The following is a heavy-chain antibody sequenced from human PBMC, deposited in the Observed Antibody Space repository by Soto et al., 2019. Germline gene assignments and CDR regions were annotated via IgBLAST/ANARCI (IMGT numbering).Heavy chain of an antibody. V-gene: IGHV1-2*02. J-gene: IGHJ5*02. CDR1: GYTCTAQY. Sequence: QAQLVQSGAEVKKPGASVKVSCQASGYTCTAQYLHWVRKAPGEGLEWMGWINPTTGATRYAQKFQGRVTMTRDTSMSTAYLEVRSLRPDDTAVYYCAKGDSSWVSWFDPWGQGTLVTFSS. CDR2: INPTTGAT. CDR3: AKGDSSWVSWFDP. D-gene: IGHD6-19*01.